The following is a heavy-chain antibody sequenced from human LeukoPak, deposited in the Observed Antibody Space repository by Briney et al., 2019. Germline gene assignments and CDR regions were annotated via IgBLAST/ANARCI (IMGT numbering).Heavy chain of an antibody. CDR3: ARGVVVTTDDAFDI. J-gene: IGHJ3*02. V-gene: IGHV4-39*07. Sequence: PSETLSLTCTVSGGSISSSSYYWGWIRQPPGKGLEWIGSIYYSGSTYYNPSLKSRVTISVDKSKNQFSLKLSSVTAADTAVYYCARGVVVTTDDAFDIWGQGTMVTVSS. D-gene: IGHD3-22*01. CDR1: GGSISSSSYY. CDR2: IYYSGST.